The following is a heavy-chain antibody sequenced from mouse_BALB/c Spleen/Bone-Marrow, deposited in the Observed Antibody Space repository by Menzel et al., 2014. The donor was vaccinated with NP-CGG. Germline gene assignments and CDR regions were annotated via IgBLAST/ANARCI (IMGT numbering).Heavy chain of an antibody. Sequence: QVQLKQSGAELVRPGVSVKISCKGSGYTFXDYAIHWVKQSHAKSLEWIGLISGYYGDAIYNQKFKGKATMTVDKSSSTAYMDLARLTSEDSAIYYCARSGKVRNAMDYWGQGTSVTVSS. J-gene: IGHJ4*01. CDR2: ISGYYGDA. V-gene: IGHV1S137*01. CDR1: GYTFXDYA. D-gene: IGHD2-14*01. CDR3: ARSGKVRNAMDY.